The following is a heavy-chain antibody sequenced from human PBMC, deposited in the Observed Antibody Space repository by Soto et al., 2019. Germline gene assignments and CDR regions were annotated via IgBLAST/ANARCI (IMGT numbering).Heavy chain of an antibody. J-gene: IGHJ4*02. CDR1: GFTFSSHA. Sequence: QVQLVESGGGVVQPGRSLRLSCAASGFTFSSHARHWVRQAPGKGLEWVAVISHDGTKSNYADSVKGRFTISRDSSKNTMYLQMNSLRAEDTAVYYCARDLAPSSDHFDYWGQGTLVTVSS. D-gene: IGHD2-15*01. CDR3: ARDLAPSSDHFDY. CDR2: ISHDGTKS. V-gene: IGHV3-30-3*01.